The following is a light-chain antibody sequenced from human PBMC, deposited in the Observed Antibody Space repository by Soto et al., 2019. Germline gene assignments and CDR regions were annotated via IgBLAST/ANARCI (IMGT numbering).Light chain of an antibody. J-gene: IGKJ5*01. V-gene: IGKV3-11*01. CDR3: QQRNVWPPIT. Sequence: EIVLTQSPATLSLSPGERATLSCRASQGVGSYLALYQHKPGQAPRLVIYDASLRANGVPARFGGSGSGTDFTLTINSLEPEDFAVYYCQQRNVWPPITFGQGTRLEI. CDR2: DAS. CDR1: QGVGSY.